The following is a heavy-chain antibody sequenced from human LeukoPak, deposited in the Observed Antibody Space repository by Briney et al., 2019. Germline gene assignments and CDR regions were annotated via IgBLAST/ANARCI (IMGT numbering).Heavy chain of an antibody. CDR1: GFTFSSYA. J-gene: IGHJ4*02. Sequence: GGSLRLSCAASGFTFSSYAMSWVRQAPGKGLEWVSAISGSGGSTYYADSVKGRFTISRDNSKNTLYLQMNSLRAEDTAVYYCAKDRDSSSSAPGDYFDYWGQGPLVTVSS. D-gene: IGHD6-6*01. V-gene: IGHV3-23*01. CDR3: AKDRDSSSSAPGDYFDY. CDR2: ISGSGGST.